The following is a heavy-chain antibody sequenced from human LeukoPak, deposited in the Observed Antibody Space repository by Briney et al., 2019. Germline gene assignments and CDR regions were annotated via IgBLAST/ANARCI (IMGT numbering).Heavy chain of an antibody. Sequence: ASVKVSCKASGYTFTGYYMHWVRQAPGQGLEWMGWINPNSGGTNYAQKFQGRVTMTRDTSISTAYMELSRLRSDDTAVYYCARTTTRNYYYYMDVWGKGTTVTVSS. V-gene: IGHV1-2*02. CDR1: GYTFTGYY. J-gene: IGHJ6*03. D-gene: IGHD4-17*01. CDR2: INPNSGGT. CDR3: ARTTTRNYYYYMDV.